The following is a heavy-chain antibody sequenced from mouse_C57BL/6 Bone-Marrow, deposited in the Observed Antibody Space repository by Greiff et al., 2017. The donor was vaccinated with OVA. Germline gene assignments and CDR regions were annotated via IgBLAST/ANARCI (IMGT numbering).Heavy chain of an antibody. D-gene: IGHD1-1*01. CDR3: ARIITTVVAPVDD. CDR2: IYPRSGNT. CDR1: GYTFTSYG. J-gene: IGHJ2*01. V-gene: IGHV1-81*01. Sequence: QVQLQESGAELARPGASVKLTCKASGYTFTSYGIRWVKQRTGQGLEWIGEIYPRSGNTYYNDKFKGKSTLTAAKSSSTAYMELRSLTSEDSAVYFCARIITTVVAPVDDWGQGTTLTVSS.